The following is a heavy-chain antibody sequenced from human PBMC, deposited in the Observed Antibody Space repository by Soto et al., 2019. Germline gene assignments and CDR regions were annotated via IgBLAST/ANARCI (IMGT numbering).Heavy chain of an antibody. Sequence: EVQLVESGGGLVQPGGSLRLSCAASGFTFSNYYMHWFRQAPGKGLVWVSRVNSDESSTSYADSVKGRFTISRDNAKKTLYLQMNSLRAEDTAVYYCASEGDGTTGYYQDHWGHGTLVTVSS. CDR2: VNSDESST. CDR3: ASEGDGTTGYYQDH. J-gene: IGHJ4*01. V-gene: IGHV3-74*01. D-gene: IGHD3-22*01. CDR1: GFTFSNYY.